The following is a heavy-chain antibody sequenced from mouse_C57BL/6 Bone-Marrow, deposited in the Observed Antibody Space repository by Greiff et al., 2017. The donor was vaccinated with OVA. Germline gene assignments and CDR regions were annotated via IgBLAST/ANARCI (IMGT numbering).Heavy chain of an antibody. CDR3: ARRSLRGYFDV. CDR2: IDPSDSYT. J-gene: IGHJ1*03. Sequence: QVQLLQPGAELVKPGASVKLSCKASGYTFTSYWMQWVKQRPGQGLEWIGEIDPSDSYTNYNQKFKGKATLTVDTSSSTAYMQLSSLTSEDSAVYYCARRSLRGYFDVWGTGTTVTVSS. CDR1: GYTFTSYW. V-gene: IGHV1-50*01.